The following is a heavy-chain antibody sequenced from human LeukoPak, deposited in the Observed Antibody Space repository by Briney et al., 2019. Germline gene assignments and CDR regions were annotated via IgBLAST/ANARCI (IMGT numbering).Heavy chain of an antibody. CDR1: GGSISSYY. CDR2: IYYSGST. V-gene: IGHV4-59*08. D-gene: IGHD2-21*02. CDR3: ARSASGGDALFDD. Sequence: SETLSLTCTVSGGSISSYYWSWIRQPPGKGLEWIGYIYYSGSTNYNPSLKSRVTISVDTSKNQFSLKLSSVTAADTAVYYCARSASGGDALFDDWGQGTLVTVSS. J-gene: IGHJ4*02.